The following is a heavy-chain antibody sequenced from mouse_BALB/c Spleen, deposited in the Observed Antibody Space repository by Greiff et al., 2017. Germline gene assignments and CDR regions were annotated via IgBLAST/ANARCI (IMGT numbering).Heavy chain of an antibody. CDR3: ARFITTVVDAFDY. J-gene: IGHJ2*01. CDR2: ISYSGST. D-gene: IGHD1-1*01. Sequence: VQLQQSGPGLVKPSQSLSLTCTVTGYSITSDYAWNWIRQFPGNKLEWMGYISYSGSTSYNPSLKSRISITRDTSKNQFFLQLNSVTTEDTATYYCARFITTVVDAFDYWGQGTTLTVSS. CDR1: GYSITSDYA. V-gene: IGHV3-2*02.